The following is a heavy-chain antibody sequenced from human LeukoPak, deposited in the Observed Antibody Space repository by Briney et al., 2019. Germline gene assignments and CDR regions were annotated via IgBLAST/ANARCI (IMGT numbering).Heavy chain of an antibody. Sequence: GGSLRLSCAASGFTFRNYWMSWVRQAPGKGLEWVANIKQDGSEKYYVDTVKGRFTISRDNAKKSLYLQMNSLRAEDTAVYYCARRRCSSTSCFIDYWGQGTLVTVSS. CDR2: IKQDGSEK. CDR3: ARRRCSSTSCFIDY. J-gene: IGHJ4*02. D-gene: IGHD2-2*01. CDR1: GFTFRNYW. V-gene: IGHV3-7*01.